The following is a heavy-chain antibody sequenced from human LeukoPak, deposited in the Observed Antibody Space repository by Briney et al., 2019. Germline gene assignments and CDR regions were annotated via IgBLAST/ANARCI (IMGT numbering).Heavy chain of an antibody. D-gene: IGHD3-3*01. CDR2: INESGGST. CDR3: AKDGSGYDFWTGYYAFDI. V-gene: IGHV3-23*01. CDR1: GFTFKNYA. J-gene: IGHJ3*02. Sequence: PGGSLRLSCAASGFTFKNYAMTWVRRAPGKGLEWVSNINESGGSTYYADSVKGRFTVSRDNSKNTLYLQMNSLRAADTAVYYCAKDGSGYDFWTGYYAFDIWGQGTMVTVSS.